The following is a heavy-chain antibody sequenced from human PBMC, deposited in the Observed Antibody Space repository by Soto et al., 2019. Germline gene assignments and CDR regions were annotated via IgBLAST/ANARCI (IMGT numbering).Heavy chain of an antibody. CDR1: GFTFSSYA. J-gene: IGHJ4*02. CDR3: ASPVGVVPAAIGTNFDY. CDR2: ISYDGSNK. Sequence: PGGSLRLSCAASGFTFSSYAMHWVRQAPGKGLEWVAVISYDGSNKYYADSVKGRFTISRDNSKNTLYLQMNSLRAEDTAVYYCASPVGVVPAAIGTNFDYWGQGTLVTSPQ. V-gene: IGHV3-30-3*01. D-gene: IGHD2-2*02.